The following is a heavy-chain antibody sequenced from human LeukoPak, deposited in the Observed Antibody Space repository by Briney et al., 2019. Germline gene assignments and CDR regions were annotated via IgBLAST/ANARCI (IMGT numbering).Heavy chain of an antibody. V-gene: IGHV4-4*09. CDR1: GDSISGYY. CDR3: ARGSRLGMALTTFDF. Sequence: SETLSLTCTVSGDSISGYYWSWIRHPPGKGLQWIGYVFPSGSADYIPSLKSRVTISADTSKSQISLKLNSVTAAATAVYFCARGSRLGMALTTFDFWGQGTLVTVSS. CDR2: VFPSGSA. J-gene: IGHJ4*02. D-gene: IGHD5-24*01.